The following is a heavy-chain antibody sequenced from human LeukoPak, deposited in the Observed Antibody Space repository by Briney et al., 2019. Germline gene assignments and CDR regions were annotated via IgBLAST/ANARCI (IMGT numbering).Heavy chain of an antibody. CDR1: GFTFSSYA. CDR3: ATPIAAAGPVWYYMDV. J-gene: IGHJ6*03. V-gene: IGHV3-21*01. Sequence: PGGSLRLSCAASGFTFSSYAMSWVRQAPGKGLEWVSSISSSSSYIYYADSVKGRFTISRDNAKNSLYLQMNSLRAEDTAVYYCATPIAAAGPVWYYMDVWGKGTTVTVSS. CDR2: ISSSSSYI. D-gene: IGHD6-13*01.